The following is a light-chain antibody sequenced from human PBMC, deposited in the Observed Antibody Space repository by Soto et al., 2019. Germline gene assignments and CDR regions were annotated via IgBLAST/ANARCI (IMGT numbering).Light chain of an antibody. CDR3: QQFNSYPLT. J-gene: IGKJ4*01. CDR1: QGIASS. V-gene: IGKV1-9*01. Sequence: DIHLTQSPSFLSASVGDRVTITCRASQGIASSVAWYQQKAGQAPKLLIYAASTLDSGVPSRFSGSGSGTEFTLTISSLQPEDFAIYYCQQFNSYPLTCGGGPKVEIK. CDR2: AAS.